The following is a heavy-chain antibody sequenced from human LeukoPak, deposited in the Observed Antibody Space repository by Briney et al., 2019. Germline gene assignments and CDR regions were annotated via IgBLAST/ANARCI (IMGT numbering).Heavy chain of an antibody. CDR2: IYPGDSDT. V-gene: IGHV5-51*01. J-gene: IGHJ4*02. Sequence: GESLKISCKGSGYSFTSYWIAWVRQMPGKGLEGMGIIYPGDSDTRYSPSFQGQVTISADKSISTAYLQWSSLKASDTAMYYCALISPIAAAAYYFDYWGQGTLVTVSS. CDR3: ALISPIAAAAYYFDY. D-gene: IGHD6-13*01. CDR1: GYSFTSYW.